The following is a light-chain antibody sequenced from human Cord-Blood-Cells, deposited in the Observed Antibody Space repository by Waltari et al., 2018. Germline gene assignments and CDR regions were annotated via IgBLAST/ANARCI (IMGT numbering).Light chain of an antibody. CDR3: NSRDSSGNHLV. CDR2: GKN. Sequence: SSELTQDPDVSVALGQTVRITCQGDSLRSYYASWYQQKPGKALVLVIYGKNNRPSGIPDRFSGSSSGNTASLTITGAQAEDEADYYCNSRDSSGNHLVFGGGTKLTVL. V-gene: IGLV3-19*01. CDR1: SLRSYY. J-gene: IGLJ3*02.